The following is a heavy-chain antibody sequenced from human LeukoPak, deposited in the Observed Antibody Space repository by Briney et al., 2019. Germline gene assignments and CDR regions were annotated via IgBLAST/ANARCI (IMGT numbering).Heavy chain of an antibody. J-gene: IGHJ4*02. CDR3: AKPSVEDSSAYRPIDC. CDR1: GITFSTCW. CDR2: IKPDGSDK. Sequence: GGSLRLSCAASGITFSTCWMSWVRQAPGKGLEWVATIKPDGSDKRYVDSVKGRFTISRDDAKNSLYLQMDSLRAEDTAMYYCAKPSVEDSSAYRPIDCWGQGTLVTVSS. D-gene: IGHD3-22*01. V-gene: IGHV3-7*01.